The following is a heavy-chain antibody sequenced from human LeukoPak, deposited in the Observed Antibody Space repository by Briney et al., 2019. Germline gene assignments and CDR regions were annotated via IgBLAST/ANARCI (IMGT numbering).Heavy chain of an antibody. CDR3: TTCLNGAGQPVAIYYYGMDV. Sequence: ASVKVSCKVSGYTLTEMSIHWVRQAPGGALEWMGGFDPEDGETVHAPKFQGRVTMTEDTSADTAYMELSSLRSEDTAVYYCTTCLNGAGQPVAIYYYGMDVWGQGTTVTVSS. CDR2: FDPEDGET. V-gene: IGHV1-24*01. J-gene: IGHJ6*02. D-gene: IGHD2-2*01. CDR1: GYTLTEMS.